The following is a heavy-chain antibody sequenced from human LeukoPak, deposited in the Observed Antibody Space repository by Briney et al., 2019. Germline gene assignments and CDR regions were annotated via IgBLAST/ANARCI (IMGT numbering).Heavy chain of an antibody. CDR3: AKDIHHDFWSGYYSYYFDY. D-gene: IGHD3-3*01. CDR2: ISGGGGST. V-gene: IGHV3-43*02. CDR1: GFTFDDYA. Sequence: GGSLRLSCAASGFTFDDYAMHWVRHAPGKGLEWVSLISGGGGSTYYADSVKGRFTISRDNSKNSLYLQMNSLRTEDTALYYCAKDIHHDFWSGYYSYYFDYWGQGTLVTVSS. J-gene: IGHJ4*02.